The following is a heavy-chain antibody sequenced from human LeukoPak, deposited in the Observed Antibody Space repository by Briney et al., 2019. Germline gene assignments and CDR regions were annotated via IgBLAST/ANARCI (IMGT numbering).Heavy chain of an antibody. J-gene: IGHJ3*02. CDR2: ISGSDPGT. CDR3: AKGRPSGAFDI. D-gene: IGHD3-10*01. CDR1: GFTFSKYA. Sequence: GGSLRLSCAASGFTFSKYAMSWVRQAPGKELEWVSAISGSDPGTYYAGSVKGRFTISRDNSRNTLFLQMNNLRDEDTAVYYCAKGRPSGAFDIWGQGTMVTVSS. V-gene: IGHV3-23*01.